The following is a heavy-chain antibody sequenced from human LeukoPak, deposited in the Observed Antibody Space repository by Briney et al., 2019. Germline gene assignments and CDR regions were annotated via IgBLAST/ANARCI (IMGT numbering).Heavy chain of an antibody. CDR3: ARHQITINPFHLYYFDC. Sequence: SETLSLTCTVSGGSISSSSYYWGWIRQPPGKGLEWIGSIYYSGSTYYNPSLKSRVTISVDTSKNQFSLKLSSVTAADTAVYYCARHQITINPFHLYYFDCWGQGTLVTVSS. D-gene: IGHD3-10*01. CDR1: GGSISSSSYY. J-gene: IGHJ4*02. V-gene: IGHV4-39*01. CDR2: IYYSGST.